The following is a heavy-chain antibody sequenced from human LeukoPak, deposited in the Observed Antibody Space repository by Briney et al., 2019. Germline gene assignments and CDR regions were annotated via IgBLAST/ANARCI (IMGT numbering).Heavy chain of an antibody. V-gene: IGHV3-74*01. CDR3: ARASTVTTCLWD. CDR2: ITNDGSST. J-gene: IGHJ4*02. D-gene: IGHD4-17*01. CDR1: GLTFSSHW. Sequence: GGSLRLSCAASGLTFSSHWMHWVRQAQGKGLVWVSRITNDGSSTTYADSVKGRFTTSRDNAKNTLSLQINSLRAEDTAVYYCARASTVTTCLWDWGQGTLVTVSS.